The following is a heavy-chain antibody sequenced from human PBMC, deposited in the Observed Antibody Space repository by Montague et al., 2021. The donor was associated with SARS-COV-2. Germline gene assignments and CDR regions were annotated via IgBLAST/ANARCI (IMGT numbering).Heavy chain of an antibody. CDR1: GGSISSGSYY. CDR3: ARAHSGSWAHLDN. J-gene: IGHJ4*02. D-gene: IGHD5-12*01. CDR2: IYTSGTT. V-gene: IGHV4-61*02. Sequence: TLSLTCTVSGGSISSGSYYWSWIRQPAGTGLEWIGRIYTSGTTDYSFSLKSRVTISVDTSKSQFSLKLTSVTAADTAVYYCARAHSGSWAHLDNWGQGSLVTVSS.